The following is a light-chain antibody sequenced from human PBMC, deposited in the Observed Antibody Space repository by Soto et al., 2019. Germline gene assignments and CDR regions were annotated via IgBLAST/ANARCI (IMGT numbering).Light chain of an antibody. CDR3: QHSKTVPLT. V-gene: IGKV1D-12*01. CDR1: QDITNW. J-gene: IGKJ4*01. Sequence: DIPMTQSPSSVSASVGDRVTITCRASQDITNWLAWYQQKPGKAPKVLSYAASNLHSGVPSRFSGSGSGTHDTLTINFLQPEYFTTYHCQHSKTVPLTFGRPT. CDR2: AAS.